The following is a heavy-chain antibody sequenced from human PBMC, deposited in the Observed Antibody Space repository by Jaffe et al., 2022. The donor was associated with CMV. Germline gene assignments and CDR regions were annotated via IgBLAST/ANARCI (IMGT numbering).Heavy chain of an antibody. Sequence: QVQPVQSGAEVRKPGASVKVSCKASGYSFTTYAMHWVRQAPGQRLEWMGGINAGNDNTKYSQKFQGRVTITKDTSASTVYMDLSSLRSEDTAIYYCAIVEMAPRTYWFFGLWGRGTLVTVSS. CDR3: AIVEMAPRTYWFFGL. CDR2: INAGNDNT. V-gene: IGHV1-3*01. D-gene: IGHD1-7*01. J-gene: IGHJ2*01. CDR1: GYSFTTYA.